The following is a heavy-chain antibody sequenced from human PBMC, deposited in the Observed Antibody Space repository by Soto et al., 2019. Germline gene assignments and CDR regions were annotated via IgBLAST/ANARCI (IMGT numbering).Heavy chain of an antibody. CDR2: INPNSGGT. CDR1: GYTFTGYY. V-gene: IGHV1-2*02. CDR3: AREKYYDSSGYYHYFDY. D-gene: IGHD3-22*01. Sequence: ASVKVSCKASGYTFTGYYMHWVRQAPGQGLEWMGWINPNSGGTNYAQKFQGRVTMTRDTSISTAYMELSRLRSDDTAVYYCAREKYYDSSGYYHYFDYWGQGTLVTVSS. J-gene: IGHJ4*02.